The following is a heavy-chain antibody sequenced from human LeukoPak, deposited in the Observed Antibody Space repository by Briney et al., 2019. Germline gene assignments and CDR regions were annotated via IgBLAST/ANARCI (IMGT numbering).Heavy chain of an antibody. V-gene: IGHV1-69*05. CDR3: ARTVANYYYYYMDV. Sequence: SVKVSCKASGGTFSSYAISWVRQAPGQGLEWMGGIIPIFGTANYAQKLQGRVTITTDESTSTAYMELSSLRPEDTAVYYCARTVANYYYYYMDVWGKGTTVTVSS. CDR2: IIPIFGTA. CDR1: GGTFSSYA. D-gene: IGHD5-12*01. J-gene: IGHJ6*03.